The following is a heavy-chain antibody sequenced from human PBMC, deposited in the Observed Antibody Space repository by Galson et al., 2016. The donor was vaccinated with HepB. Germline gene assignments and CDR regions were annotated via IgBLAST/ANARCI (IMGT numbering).Heavy chain of an antibody. CDR3: ARDPGFRNGMNV. CDR1: GFTFSSYG. Sequence: SLRLSCAASGFTFSSYGMHWVRQVPGKGLEWVSYISSSGGMIFYADSVRGRFTISRDNSKNSVFLQMNNLRAEDTAVYYCARDPGFRNGMNVWGQGTTVTVSS. J-gene: IGHJ6*02. V-gene: IGHV3-48*01. CDR2: ISSSGGMI.